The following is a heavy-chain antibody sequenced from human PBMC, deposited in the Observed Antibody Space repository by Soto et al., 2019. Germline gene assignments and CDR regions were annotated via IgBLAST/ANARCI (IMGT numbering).Heavy chain of an antibody. CDR1: GFTFSNYG. CDR3: AKDHLTTTVTTVGY. CDR2: ISYHGSDK. J-gene: IGHJ4*02. V-gene: IGHV3-30*18. Sequence: QVQLVESGGGVVQPGRSLRLSCAASGFTFSNYGMHWVRQAPGKGLEWVAVISYHGSDKYYADSVKGRFTISRDNSKNTLYLQVDSLIAEDTAVYYCAKDHLTTTVTTVGYWGQGTLVTFSS. D-gene: IGHD4-17*01.